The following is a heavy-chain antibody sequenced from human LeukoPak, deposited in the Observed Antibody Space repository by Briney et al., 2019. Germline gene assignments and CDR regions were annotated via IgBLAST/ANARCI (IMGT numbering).Heavy chain of an antibody. CDR2: ISAYNGNT. CDR1: GYTFTSYG. Sequence: ASVKVSCKASGYTFTSYGISWLRQAPGQGLEWVGWISAYNGNTNNAQKLQGRVTMTTDTSTSTAYMELRSLRSDDTAVYYCARVELLWFGELNWFDPWGQGTLVTVSS. CDR3: ARVELLWFGELNWFDP. D-gene: IGHD3-10*01. J-gene: IGHJ5*02. V-gene: IGHV1-18*04.